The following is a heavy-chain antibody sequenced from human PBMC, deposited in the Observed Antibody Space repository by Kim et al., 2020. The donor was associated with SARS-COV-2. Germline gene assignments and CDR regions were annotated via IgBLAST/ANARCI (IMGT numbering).Heavy chain of an antibody. Sequence: YYADSVKARSTFSRDKSTNHLSRQMNSRRAGDTAVYSCARVPTGRYNHFDYWGQGTLVTVSS. J-gene: IGHJ4*02. CDR3: ARVPTGRYNHFDY. D-gene: IGHD1-20*01. V-gene: IGHV3-66*01.